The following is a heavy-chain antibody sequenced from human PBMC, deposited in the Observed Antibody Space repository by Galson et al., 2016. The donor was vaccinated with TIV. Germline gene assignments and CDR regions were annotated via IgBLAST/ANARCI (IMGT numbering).Heavy chain of an antibody. Sequence: SLRLSCAASGFTFASYAMTWVRQAPGKGLQWVSTISETGGSIYYADSVKGRFTNSRDDSTNTLYLQMNALRAEDTALYYCGEEVGARGWDPVENWGQGTPVTVAP. CDR3: GEEVGARGWDPVEN. D-gene: IGHD6-19*01. V-gene: IGHV3-23*01. J-gene: IGHJ4*02. CDR2: ISETGGSI. CDR1: GFTFASYA.